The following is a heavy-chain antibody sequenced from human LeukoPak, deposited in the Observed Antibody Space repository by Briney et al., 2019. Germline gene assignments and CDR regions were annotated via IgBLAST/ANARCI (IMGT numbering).Heavy chain of an antibody. J-gene: IGHJ1*01. Sequence: PSETLSLTCTVSGGSISSYYWSWIRKPPGQGLDLIGYIYYSGSTNYNPSLKSRVTISVDTSKNQFSLKLSSVTAADTAVYYCAGLGSGYYIPEWYFQHWGQGTLVTVSS. CDR2: IYYSGST. V-gene: IGHV4-59*01. CDR1: GGSISSYY. CDR3: AGLGSGYYIPEWYFQH. D-gene: IGHD3-22*01.